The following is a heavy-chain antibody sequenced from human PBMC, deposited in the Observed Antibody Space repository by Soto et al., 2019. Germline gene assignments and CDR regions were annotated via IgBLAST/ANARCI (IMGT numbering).Heavy chain of an antibody. CDR2: IYGDGSKQ. D-gene: IGHD4-17*01. CDR3: ARADDGEPNAFAV. Sequence: AGGSLRLSCEASGFTFSRYGMHWVRQAPGRGLEWVALIYGDGSKQYYTDSVKGRFTISRDNAKNTLFLEMSVLRAEDTAVYYCARADDGEPNAFAVWGQGTMVTV. J-gene: IGHJ3*01. CDR1: GFTFSRYG. V-gene: IGHV3-33*01.